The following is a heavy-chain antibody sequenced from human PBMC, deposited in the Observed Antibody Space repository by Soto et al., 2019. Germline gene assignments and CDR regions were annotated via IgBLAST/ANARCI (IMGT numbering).Heavy chain of an antibody. V-gene: IGHV4-39*01. CDR3: ARQYYFGSGSYYNRPFAF. D-gene: IGHD3-10*01. J-gene: IGHJ4*02. Sequence: SETLSLTCTVSGGSISSSSYYWGWIRQPPGKGLEWIGSIYYSGNTYCNPSLKSRVTISVDTAKNQFSLKLSSVTAADTAVYYCARQYYFGSGSYYNRPFAFWGQGTLVTGSS. CDR1: GGSISSSSYY. CDR2: IYYSGNT.